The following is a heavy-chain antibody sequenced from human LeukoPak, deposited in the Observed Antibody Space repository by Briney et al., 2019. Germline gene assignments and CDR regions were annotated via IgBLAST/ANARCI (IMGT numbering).Heavy chain of an antibody. CDR2: ISGSGGST. J-gene: IGHJ4*02. D-gene: IGHD4-11*01. V-gene: IGHV3-23*01. Sequence: GGSLRLSWAASRFTFSSYAMSWVRQAPGKGLEWVSAISGSGGSTYYADSVKGRFTISRDNSKNTLYLQMNSLRAEDTAVYYCAKVEYNAVTRRGGDYWGQGTLVTVSS. CDR1: RFTFSSYA. CDR3: AKVEYNAVTRRGGDY.